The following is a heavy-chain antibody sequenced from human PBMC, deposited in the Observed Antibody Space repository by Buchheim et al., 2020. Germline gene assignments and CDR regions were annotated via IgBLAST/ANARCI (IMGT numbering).Heavy chain of an antibody. CDR3: ARGADIAAPRVGYYYGMDV. Sequence: QLQLQESGSGLVKPSQTLSLTCAVSGGSISSGGYSWSWIRQPPGKGLEWIGYIYHSGSTYYNPSLKSRVTISVDRSKSQFSLKLSSVTAADTAVYYCARGADIAAPRVGYYYGMDVWGQGTT. J-gene: IGHJ6*02. CDR1: GGSISSGGYS. CDR2: IYHSGST. D-gene: IGHD6-25*01. V-gene: IGHV4-30-2*01.